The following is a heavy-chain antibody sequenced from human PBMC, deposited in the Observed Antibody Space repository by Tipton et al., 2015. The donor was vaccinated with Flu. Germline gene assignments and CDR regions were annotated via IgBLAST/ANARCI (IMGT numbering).Heavy chain of an antibody. Sequence: SLRLSCAASGFTFSNYEMNWFRQTPGTGLEWLSYISAGAATIYYADSVKGRFTVSRDNANNSLYLQMSSLRIEDTAVYYCARDAWPSDYWGQGTLVAVSS. V-gene: IGHV3-48*03. CDR2: ISAGAATI. CDR3: ARDAWPSDY. J-gene: IGHJ4*02. D-gene: IGHD5-12*01. CDR1: GFTFSNYE.